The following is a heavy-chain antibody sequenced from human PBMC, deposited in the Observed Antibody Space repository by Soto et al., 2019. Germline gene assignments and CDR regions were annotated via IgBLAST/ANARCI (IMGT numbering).Heavy chain of an antibody. CDR3: AKDEGITGTTTAAFDI. J-gene: IGHJ3*02. V-gene: IGHV3-9*01. D-gene: IGHD1-20*01. Sequence: DVQLVESGGGLVQPGRSLRLSCAASGFTFDDYAMHWVRQAPGKGLEWVSGISWNSGSIGYADSVKGRFTISRDNAKNSLYLQMNSLRAEDTALYYCAKDEGITGTTTAAFDIWGQGTMVTVSS. CDR2: ISWNSGSI. CDR1: GFTFDDYA.